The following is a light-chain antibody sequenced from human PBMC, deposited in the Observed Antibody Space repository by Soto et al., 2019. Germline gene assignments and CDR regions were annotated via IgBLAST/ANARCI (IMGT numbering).Light chain of an antibody. CDR3: QVWDGTSDQQV. J-gene: IGLJ3*02. CDR1: NIGSES. CDR2: YDS. V-gene: IGLV3-21*04. Sequence: SYELTQPPSVSVAPGETARMTCGGNNIGSESVHWYQQKPGQAPVLVIYYDSARPSGIPERFSGSISGNTATLTISRVEAGDEADYFCQVWDGTSDQQVFGGGTQLTVL.